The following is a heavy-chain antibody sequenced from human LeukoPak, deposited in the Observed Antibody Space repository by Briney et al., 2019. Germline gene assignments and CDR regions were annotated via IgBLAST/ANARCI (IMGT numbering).Heavy chain of an antibody. D-gene: IGHD7-27*01. CDR3: ARESWGSDDY. J-gene: IGHJ4*02. V-gene: IGHV1-2*02. CDR1: GYTLTENA. CDR2: INPNSGGT. Sequence: HVASVKVSCKASGYTLTENAISWVRQAPGQGLEWMGWINPNSGGTNYAQKFQGRVTMTRDTSISTAYMELSRLRSDDTAVYYCARESWGSDDYWGQGTLVTVSS.